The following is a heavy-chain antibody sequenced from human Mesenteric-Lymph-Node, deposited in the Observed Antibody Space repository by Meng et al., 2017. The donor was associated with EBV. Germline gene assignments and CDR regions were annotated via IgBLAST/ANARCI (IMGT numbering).Heavy chain of an antibody. V-gene: IGHV4-34*02. CDR3: ARGVQVAWRFDP. D-gene: IGHD2-15*01. CDR1: GGSFSNYY. Sequence: QVQLQQWGGGLLKPSETLSLTCEVSGGSFSNYYWSWIRQTPGKGLEWIGEINHSGSANYNPSLKSRVTISIDTSKNQFSLRLNSVTAADTAVYYCARGVQVAWRFDPWGQGTLVTVSS. CDR2: INHSGSA. J-gene: IGHJ5*02.